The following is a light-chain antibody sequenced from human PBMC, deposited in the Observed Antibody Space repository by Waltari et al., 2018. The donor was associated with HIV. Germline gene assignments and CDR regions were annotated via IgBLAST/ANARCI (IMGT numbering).Light chain of an antibody. CDR3: QQHYSTPWT. V-gene: IGKV4-1*01. Sequence: DIVMTQSPDSLAVSLGERATINCKSSQSVLSSSNNKNYLSWYQQKPGQPPKLLIYWAPTREAGVPDRFSGSGSGTDFTLTISSLQAEDVAVYYCQQHYSTPWTFGQGTKVEIK. CDR2: WAP. CDR1: QSVLSSSNNKNY. J-gene: IGKJ1*01.